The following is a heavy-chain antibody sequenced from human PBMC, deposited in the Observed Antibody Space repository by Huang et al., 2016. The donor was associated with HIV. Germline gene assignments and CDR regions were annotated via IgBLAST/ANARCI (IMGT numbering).Heavy chain of an antibody. D-gene: IGHD3-22*01. V-gene: IGHV1-18*01. Sequence: QIQLMQSGPELKQPGASVKVSCKASGYTFTSYGITWVRQAPGQGPEWMGRISASSGDTEYAQKFQGRVTLTTDTSTTIAYMELRSLRSDDTAKYYCARDPKYHRIGYYRQRRGIDIWGQGTMVIVSS. CDR2: ISASSGDT. CDR3: ARDPKYHRIGYYRQRRGIDI. J-gene: IGHJ3*02. CDR1: GYTFTSYG.